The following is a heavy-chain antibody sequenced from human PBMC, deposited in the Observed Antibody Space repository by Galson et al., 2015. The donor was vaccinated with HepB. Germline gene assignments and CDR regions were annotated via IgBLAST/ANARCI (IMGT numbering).Heavy chain of an antibody. CDR2: ISGNGAYI. CDR1: GFSFSDYN. Sequence: SLRLSCAASGFSFSDYNMNWVRQAPGKGLEWVASISGNGAYIYYADSVKGRFFTSKDNARKSLSLRLSSRRVDETAVYFCARDAKRSLGNSWPNIFYLDYWGQGALVSVSS. D-gene: IGHD2/OR15-2a*01. CDR3: ARDAKRSLGNSWPNIFYLDY. V-gene: IGHV3-21*01. J-gene: IGHJ4*02.